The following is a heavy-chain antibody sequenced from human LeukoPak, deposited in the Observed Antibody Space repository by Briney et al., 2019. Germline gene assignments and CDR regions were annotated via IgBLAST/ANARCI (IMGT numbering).Heavy chain of an antibody. CDR2: IYYSGST. CDR3: ARAGMEWLVSDY. Sequence: SETLSLTCTVSGGSISSSSYYWGWIRQPPGKGLEWIGSIYYSGSTYYNPSLKSRVTISVDTSKNQFSLKLSSVTAADTAVYYCARAGMEWLVSDYWGQGTLVTVSS. J-gene: IGHJ4*02. V-gene: IGHV4-39*07. CDR1: GGSISSSSYY. D-gene: IGHD6-19*01.